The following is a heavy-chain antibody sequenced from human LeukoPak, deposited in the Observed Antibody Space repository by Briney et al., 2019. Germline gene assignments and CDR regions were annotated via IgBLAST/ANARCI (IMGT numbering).Heavy chain of an antibody. J-gene: IGHJ4*02. Sequence: GGSLRLSCAASGFTFSSYAMSWVRQAPGKGLEWVSAISGSGGSTYYADSVKGRFTISRDNSKNTLYLQMNGLRAEDTALYYCAKDQVAYYDSSGYPYWGQGTLVTVSS. CDR2: ISGSGGST. V-gene: IGHV3-23*01. D-gene: IGHD3-22*01. CDR1: GFTFSSYA. CDR3: AKDQVAYYDSSGYPY.